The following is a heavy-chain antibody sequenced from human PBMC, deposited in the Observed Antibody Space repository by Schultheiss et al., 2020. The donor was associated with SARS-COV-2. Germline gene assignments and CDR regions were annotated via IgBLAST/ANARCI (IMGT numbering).Heavy chain of an antibody. D-gene: IGHD3-16*02. J-gene: IGHJ4*02. CDR3: GYDYIWGSYRYTSGRRVNPTAD. V-gene: IGHV4-31*03. CDR2: IYYSGST. Sequence: SETLSLTCTVSGGSISSGGYYWSWIRQHPGKGLEWIGYIYYSGSTYYNPSLKSRVTISVDTSKNQFSLKLSSVTAADTAVYYCGYDYIWGSYRYTSGRRVNPTADWGQGTLVTGSS. CDR1: GGSISSGGYY.